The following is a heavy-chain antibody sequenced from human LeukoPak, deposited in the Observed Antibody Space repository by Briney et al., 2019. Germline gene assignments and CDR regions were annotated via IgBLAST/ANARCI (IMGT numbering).Heavy chain of an antibody. D-gene: IGHD3-3*01. V-gene: IGHV3-23*01. Sequence: PGGSLRLSCAASGFTFSSYAMSWVRQAPGEGLEWVSAISGSGGSTYYADSVKGRFTISRDNSRNTLYLQMNSLRAEDTAVYYCAKDQFVRFLEWLLYSGAFDIWGQGTMVTVSS. CDR1: GFTFSSYA. J-gene: IGHJ3*02. CDR2: ISGSGGST. CDR3: AKDQFVRFLEWLLYSGAFDI.